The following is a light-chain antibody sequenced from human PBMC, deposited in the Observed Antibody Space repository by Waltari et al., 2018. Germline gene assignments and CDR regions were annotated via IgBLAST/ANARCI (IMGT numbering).Light chain of an antibody. CDR2: GAS. CDR1: QSVNNN. Sequence: EIVMTQSPATLSVSPGERAILSCRASQSVNNNLAWYQQKLGQAPRLLIYGASTRATGIPARFSGSGSGTEFTLTISSLQSEDFALYYCQQYNNWPPWTFGQGTKVEIK. CDR3: QQYNNWPPWT. J-gene: IGKJ1*01. V-gene: IGKV3-15*01.